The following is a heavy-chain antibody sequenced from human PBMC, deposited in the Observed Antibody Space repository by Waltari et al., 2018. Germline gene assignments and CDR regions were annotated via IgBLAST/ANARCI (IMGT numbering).Heavy chain of an antibody. Sequence: EIQLVESGGGLIQPGGSLRLSCAASGLTFRTYAISWVRRAPGMGLEWVSAISTSGSSTDYAASVKGSFTISRVNSKNTLHLQINSLRADDTAVYYCARVGGGNYDDSGSASRFDYWGQGTLVTVSS. CDR2: ISTSGSST. J-gene: IGHJ4*02. CDR1: GLTFRTYA. CDR3: ARVGGGNYDDSGSASRFDY. D-gene: IGHD3-22*01. V-gene: IGHV3-23*04.